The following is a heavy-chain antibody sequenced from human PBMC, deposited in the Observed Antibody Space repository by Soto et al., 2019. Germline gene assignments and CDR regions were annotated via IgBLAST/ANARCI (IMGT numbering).Heavy chain of an antibody. J-gene: IGHJ4*02. V-gene: IGHV3-23*01. CDR2: ISGSGGST. CDR1: GFTFSSYA. CDR3: ANGEFTYYYDSSGYPTAFDY. Sequence: GGSLRLSCAASGFTFSSYAMSWVRQAPGKGLEWVSAISGSGGSTYYADSVKGRFTISRDNSKNTLYLQMNSLGAEDTVVYYCANGEFTYYYDSSGYPTAFDYWGQGTLVTVSS. D-gene: IGHD3-22*01.